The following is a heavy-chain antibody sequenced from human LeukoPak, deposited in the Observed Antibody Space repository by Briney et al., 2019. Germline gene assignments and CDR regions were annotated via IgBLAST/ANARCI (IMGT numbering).Heavy chain of an antibody. Sequence: ASVKVSCKASGYTFTSYDINWVRQATGQGLEWMGWMNPNSGNTGYAQKFQGRVTMTEDTSTDTAYMELSSLRSEDTAVYYCATKSTITVFGVDAYYYDYWGQGTLVTVSS. CDR3: ATKSTITVFGVDAYYYDY. V-gene: IGHV1-8*01. CDR1: GYTFTSYD. D-gene: IGHD3-3*01. J-gene: IGHJ4*02. CDR2: MNPNSGNT.